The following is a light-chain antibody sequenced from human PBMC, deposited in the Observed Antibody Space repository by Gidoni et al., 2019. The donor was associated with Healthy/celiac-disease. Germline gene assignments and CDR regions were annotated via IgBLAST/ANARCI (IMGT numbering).Light chain of an antibody. J-gene: IGKJ1*01. CDR2: LGS. Sequence: DIVMTQSPLSLPVTPGEPASISCRSSQSLLHSNGYNYLDWYLQKPGQSPQLLTYLGSNRASGVPDRFSGSGSGTDFTLKISRVGAEDFGVYSCMQALQTPRTFGQGTKVEIK. V-gene: IGKV2-28*01. CDR1: QSLLHSNGYNY. CDR3: MQALQTPRT.